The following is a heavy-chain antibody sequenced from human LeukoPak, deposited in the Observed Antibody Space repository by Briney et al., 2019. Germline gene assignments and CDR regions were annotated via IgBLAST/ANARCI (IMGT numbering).Heavy chain of an antibody. CDR3: AREGGEYSSSWSDAFDI. CDR2: ISAYNGNT. D-gene: IGHD6-13*01. V-gene: IGHV1-18*01. J-gene: IGHJ3*02. CDR1: GYTSTSYG. Sequence: ASVKVSCKASGYTSTSYGISWVRQAPGQGLEWMGWISAYNGNTNYAQKLQGRVTMTTDTSTSTAYMELRSLRSDDTAVYYCAREGGEYSSSWSDAFDIWGQGTVVTVSS.